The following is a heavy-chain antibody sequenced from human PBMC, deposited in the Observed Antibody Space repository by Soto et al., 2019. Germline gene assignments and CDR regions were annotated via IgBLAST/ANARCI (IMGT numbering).Heavy chain of an antibody. Sequence: QVQLVQSGAEVKKPGASVKVSCKASHYTFTTYAISWVRQAPGQGLEWMGWISTYKGNTNYAQKFQGRVTMTKDTSTTTAYMGLRSLRSDDTAVYYCARNPFMWFGERSYYGLDVWGQGTTVTVSS. CDR1: HYTFTTYA. V-gene: IGHV1-18*01. CDR2: ISTYKGNT. D-gene: IGHD3-10*01. J-gene: IGHJ6*02. CDR3: ARNPFMWFGERSYYGLDV.